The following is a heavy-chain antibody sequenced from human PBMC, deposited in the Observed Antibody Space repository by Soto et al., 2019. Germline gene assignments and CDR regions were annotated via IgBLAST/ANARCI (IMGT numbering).Heavy chain of an antibody. CDR3: VRVVAIPGYPDN. V-gene: IGHV1-69*12. D-gene: IGHD5-12*01. Sequence: QVQLVQSGAEVRQPASSVKVSCKTSGGTFSSYAISWVRQAPGQGIEWMGGIVPIVDTSTYAQKFQGRVTITAYESTSTAYMELSSLRSDDTAIDYCVRVVAIPGYPDNWGQGTLVTFSS. CDR1: GGTFSSYA. CDR2: IVPIVDTS. J-gene: IGHJ4*02.